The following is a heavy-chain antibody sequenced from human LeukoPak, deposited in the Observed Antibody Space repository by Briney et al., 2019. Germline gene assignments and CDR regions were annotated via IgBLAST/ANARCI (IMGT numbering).Heavy chain of an antibody. V-gene: IGHV1-69*04. Sequence: SVEVSCKASGGTFSSYTISWVRQAPGQGLEWMGRIIPILGIANYAQKFQGRVTITADKSTSTAYMELSSLRSEDTAVYYCARDHGGNPFGYYYYMDVWGKGTTVTVSS. CDR3: ARDHGGNPFGYYYYMDV. J-gene: IGHJ6*03. CDR1: GGTFSSYT. D-gene: IGHD4-23*01. CDR2: IIPILGIA.